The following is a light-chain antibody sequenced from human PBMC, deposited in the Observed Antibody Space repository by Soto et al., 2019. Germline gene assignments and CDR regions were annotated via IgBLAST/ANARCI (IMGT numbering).Light chain of an antibody. J-gene: IGKJ2*02. Sequence: DIQMTQSPSSLSASVGDRVTITCRASQSISSYLNWYQQKPGKAPKLLIYAASSLQSGVPSRFSGSGSGTDFTLTIISLQPEDFATYYCQQSYSTPQCTFGQGTKLEIK. CDR3: QQSYSTPQCT. CDR2: AAS. V-gene: IGKV1-39*01. CDR1: QSISSY.